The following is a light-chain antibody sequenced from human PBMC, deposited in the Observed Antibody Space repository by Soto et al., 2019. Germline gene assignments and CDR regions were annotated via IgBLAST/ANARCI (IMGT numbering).Light chain of an antibody. CDR1: QSVGGY. CDR3: HQRSNWPPLT. CDR2: DAS. Sequence: EIVLTQSPATRSLSPGERATLSCRASQSVGGYLDWYQQKPGQAPRLLIYDASNRASGIPARFSGSGSGTDFTLTISSLEPEDLAVYYCHQRSNWPPLTFGGGTKVEIK. J-gene: IGKJ4*01. V-gene: IGKV3-11*01.